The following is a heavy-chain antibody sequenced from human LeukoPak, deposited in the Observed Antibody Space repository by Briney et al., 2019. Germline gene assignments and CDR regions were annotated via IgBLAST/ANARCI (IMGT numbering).Heavy chain of an antibody. CDR1: GGSISSYY. D-gene: IGHD6-13*01. CDR3: ARGGTRIAAAGLDY. Sequence: SETLSLTCTVSGGSISSYYWTWIRQPPGKGLEWIGYNYYSGSTNYKPSLKSRVTISLDTSKNQFSLKLSSVTAADTAVYYCARGGTRIAAAGLDYWGQGTLVTGSS. J-gene: IGHJ4*02. CDR2: NYYSGST. V-gene: IGHV4-59*01.